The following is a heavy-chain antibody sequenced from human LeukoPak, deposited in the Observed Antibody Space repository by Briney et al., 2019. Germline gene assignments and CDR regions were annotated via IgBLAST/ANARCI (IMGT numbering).Heavy chain of an antibody. CDR2: IYYSGST. CDR1: GGSISSGGYY. J-gene: IGHJ4*02. V-gene: IGHV4-31*03. D-gene: IGHD3-9*01. CDR3: ARGSGYFDWLLDIDY. Sequence: SETLSLTCTVSGGSISSGGYYWSWIRQHPGKGLEWIGYIYYSGSTYYNPSLKSRVTISVDTSKNQFSLKLSSVTAADTAVYYCARGSGYFDWLLDIDYWGQGTLATVSS.